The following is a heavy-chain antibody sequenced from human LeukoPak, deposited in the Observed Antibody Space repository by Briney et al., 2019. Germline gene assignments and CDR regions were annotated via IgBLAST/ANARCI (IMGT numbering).Heavy chain of an antibody. J-gene: IGHJ6*03. Sequence: ASVKVSCKASGYTFTSYYMHWVRQAPGQGLEWMGIINPSGGSTSYAQKFQGRVTLTRDMSTSTVYMELSSLRSEDTAGYYCARGDCSGGSCYSDYYYYMDVWGKGTTVTVSS. V-gene: IGHV1-46*01. CDR1: GYTFTSYY. D-gene: IGHD2-15*01. CDR3: ARGDCSGGSCYSDYYYYMDV. CDR2: INPSGGST.